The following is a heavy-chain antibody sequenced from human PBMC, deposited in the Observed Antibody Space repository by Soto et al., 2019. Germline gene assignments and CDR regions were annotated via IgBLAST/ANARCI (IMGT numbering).Heavy chain of an antibody. CDR2: ISYDGSNK. CDR3: ARGPIHYGDYLDY. Sequence: QVQLVESGGGVVQPGRSLRLSCAASGFTFSSYAMHWVRQAPGKGLEWVAVISYDGSNKYYADSVKGRFTISRDNSKNTLYLQMNSLRAEETAVYYCARGPIHYGDYLDYWGQGTLVTVSS. V-gene: IGHV3-30-3*01. CDR1: GFTFSSYA. D-gene: IGHD4-17*01. J-gene: IGHJ4*02.